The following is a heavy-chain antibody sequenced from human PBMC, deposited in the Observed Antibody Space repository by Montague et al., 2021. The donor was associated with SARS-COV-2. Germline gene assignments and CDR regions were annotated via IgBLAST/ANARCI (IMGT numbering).Heavy chain of an antibody. Sequence: SETLSLTCAVYGGSFISSYWSWVRHPPGTGLELVWNINNNGSTNTNPSLKSQVRISIDTSKNKFYLKLRSVTAADTAVYYCASAVVDVTEIMVGIRRFEYCLDVWGQGTLVTVSS. CDR2: INNNGST. V-gene: IGHV4-34*01. D-gene: IGHD2-8*01. J-gene: IGHJ4*02. CDR3: ASAVVDVTEIMVGIRRFEYCLDV. CDR1: GGSFISSY.